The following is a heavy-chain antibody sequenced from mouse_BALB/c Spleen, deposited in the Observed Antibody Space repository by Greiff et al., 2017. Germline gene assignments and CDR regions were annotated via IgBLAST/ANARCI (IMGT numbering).Heavy chain of an antibody. CDR1: GFSLTSYG. CDR2: IWAGGST. D-gene: IGHD1-1*01. V-gene: IGHV2-9*02. J-gene: IGHJ3*01. CDR3: AREEIYYYGSSSFAY. Sequence: VKLMESGPGLVAPSQSLSITCTVSGFSLTSYGVHWVRQPPGKGLEWLGVIWAGGSTNYNSALMSRLSISKDNSKSQVFLKMNSLQTDDTAMYYCAREEIYYYGSSSFAYWGQGTLVTVSA.